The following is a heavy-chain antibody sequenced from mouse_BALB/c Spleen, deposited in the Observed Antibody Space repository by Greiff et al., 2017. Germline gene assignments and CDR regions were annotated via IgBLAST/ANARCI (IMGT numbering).Heavy chain of an antibody. Sequence: DVKLVESGPGLVKPSQSLSLTCTVTGYSITSDYAWNWIRQFPGNKLEWMGYISYSGSTSYNPSLKSRISITRDTSKNQFFLQLNSVTTEDTATYYCARSGYGNYDYYAMDYWGQGTSVTVSS. CDR3: ARSGYGNYDYYAMDY. D-gene: IGHD2-1*01. V-gene: IGHV3-2*02. CDR2: ISYSGST. CDR1: GYSITSDYA. J-gene: IGHJ4*01.